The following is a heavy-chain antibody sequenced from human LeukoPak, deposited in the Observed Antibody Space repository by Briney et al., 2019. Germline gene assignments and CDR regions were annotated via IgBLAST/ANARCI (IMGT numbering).Heavy chain of an antibody. Sequence: PSETLSLTCTVSGFSISSGYYWGWIRQPPGKGLEWIATMYHSGSTYYTPSLKTRVTISVDTSKNQFSLKLSSVTAADTAVYYCARDLGTSVTREEFDYWGQGTLVTVSS. CDR1: GFSISSGYY. V-gene: IGHV4-38-2*02. D-gene: IGHD4-17*01. CDR2: MYHSGST. CDR3: ARDLGTSVTREEFDY. J-gene: IGHJ4*01.